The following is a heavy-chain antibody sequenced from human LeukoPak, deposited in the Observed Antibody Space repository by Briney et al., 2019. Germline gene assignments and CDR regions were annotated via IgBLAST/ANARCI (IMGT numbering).Heavy chain of an antibody. CDR1: GYSISSGYY. CDR2: IYYSGST. Sequence: SETLSLTCTVSGYSISSGYYWGWIRQPPGKGLEWIGSIYYSGSTYYNPSLKSRVTISVDTSKNQFSLKLSSVTAADTAVYYCARQRRYYDSSGSDHWGQGTLVTVSS. CDR3: ARQRRYYDSSGSDH. D-gene: IGHD3-22*01. V-gene: IGHV4-38-2*02. J-gene: IGHJ4*02.